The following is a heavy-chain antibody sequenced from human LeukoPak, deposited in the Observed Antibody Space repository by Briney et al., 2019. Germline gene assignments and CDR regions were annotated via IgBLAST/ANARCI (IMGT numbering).Heavy chain of an antibody. Sequence: GGSLRLSCAASGFTFSSYAMSWVRPAPGKGLEWVSASSGSGGSTYYEDSVKGRFTISRDNSKNTLYLQMNSLRAEDTAVYYCAKSLTSEPFGMDVWGQGTTVTVSS. J-gene: IGHJ6*02. D-gene: IGHD1-14*01. CDR2: SSGSGGST. CDR3: AKSLTSEPFGMDV. V-gene: IGHV3-23*01. CDR1: GFTFSSYA.